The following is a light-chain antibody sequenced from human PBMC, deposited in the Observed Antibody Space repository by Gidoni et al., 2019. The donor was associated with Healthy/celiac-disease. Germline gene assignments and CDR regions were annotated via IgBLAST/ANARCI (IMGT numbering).Light chain of an antibody. Sequence: QSALTQPVSVSGSPGQSITISCTGTSSDVGGYNYVSWYQQHPGKAPKLMIYEVSNRPSGVPDRFSGSKSCNTASLTISGLQAEDEADYYCSSYTSSSTLVVFGGGTKLTVL. J-gene: IGLJ2*01. CDR3: SSYTSSSTLVV. CDR2: EVS. CDR1: SSDVGGYNY. V-gene: IGLV2-14*01.